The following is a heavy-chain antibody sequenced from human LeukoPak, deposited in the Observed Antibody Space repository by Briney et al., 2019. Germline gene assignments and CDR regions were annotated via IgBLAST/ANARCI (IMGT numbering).Heavy chain of an antibody. CDR1: GFTFSSYG. CDR2: IWYDGSNK. Sequence: GGSLRLSCAASGFTFSSYGMHWVRQAPGKGLEWVAVIWYDGSNKYYADSVKGRFTISRDNSKNTLYLQMNSLRAEDTAVYYCAREAVAGRDYYYYGMDVWGQGTMVTVSS. D-gene: IGHD6-19*01. CDR3: AREAVAGRDYYYYGMDV. J-gene: IGHJ6*02. V-gene: IGHV3-33*01.